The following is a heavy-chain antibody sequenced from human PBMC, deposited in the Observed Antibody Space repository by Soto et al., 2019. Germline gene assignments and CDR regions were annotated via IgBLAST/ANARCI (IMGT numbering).Heavy chain of an antibody. CDR1: GYSFTSYW. J-gene: IGHJ6*02. V-gene: IGHV5-51*01. CDR2: IYPGDADT. D-gene: IGHD6-19*01. CDR3: ARHNIGSGWYGGASTVTLKVYYYGMDV. Sequence: PGESLKISCKGSGYSFTSYWIGWVRQMPGKGLEWMGIIYPGDADTRYSPSFQGQVTISADKSISTAYLQWSTLKASDTAMYYCARHNIGSGWYGGASTVTLKVYYYGMDVWGQGTTVTVSS.